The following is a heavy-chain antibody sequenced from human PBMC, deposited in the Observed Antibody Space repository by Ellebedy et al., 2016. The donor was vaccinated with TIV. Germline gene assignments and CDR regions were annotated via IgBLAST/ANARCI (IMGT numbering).Heavy chain of an antibody. V-gene: IGHV3-7*03. CDR2: IKQDGSEK. CDR3: ARDAADTGGKLDY. D-gene: IGHD4-23*01. CDR1: GFTFSSYW. J-gene: IGHJ4*02. Sequence: GESLKISCAASGFTFSSYWMNWVRQAPGKGLEWVANIKQDGSEKYYVDSMKGRFTISRDDAKNSLFLQINSLRAEDTAVYYCARDAADTGGKLDYWGQGALVTVSS.